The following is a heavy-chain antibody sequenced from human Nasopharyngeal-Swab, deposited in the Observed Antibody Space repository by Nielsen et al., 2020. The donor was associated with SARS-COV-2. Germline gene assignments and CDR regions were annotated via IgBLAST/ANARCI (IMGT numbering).Heavy chain of an antibody. J-gene: IGHJ3*02. CDR3: ARDSRGGLRDAFDI. V-gene: IGHV3-48*04. CDR2: ISSDSSTI. Sequence: GGSLRLSCVGSGFSFSIYSMNWVRQAPGKGLEGVSCISSDSSTIDYADSVRGRFTISRDNANSLYLQMNNLRAEDTAVYYCARDSRGGLRDAFDIWGQGTLVTVSS. D-gene: IGHD4-17*01. CDR1: GFSFSIYS.